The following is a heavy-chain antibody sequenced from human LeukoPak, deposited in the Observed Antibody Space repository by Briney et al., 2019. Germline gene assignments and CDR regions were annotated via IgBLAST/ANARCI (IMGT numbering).Heavy chain of an antibody. J-gene: IGHJ4*02. Sequence: PSETLSLTCAVYGGSFSGYYWSWIRQPPGKGLEWIGEINHSGSTNYNPSLKSRVTISVDTSKNQFSLKPSSLTAADTAVYYCARTAVVVPLHQNWGQGTLVTVSS. CDR2: INHSGST. CDR1: GGSFSGYY. V-gene: IGHV4-34*01. CDR3: ARTAVVVPLHQN. D-gene: IGHD2-15*01.